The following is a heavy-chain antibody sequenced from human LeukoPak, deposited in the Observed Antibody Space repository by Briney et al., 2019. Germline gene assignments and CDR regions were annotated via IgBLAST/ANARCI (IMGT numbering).Heavy chain of an antibody. J-gene: IGHJ4*02. CDR2: INSDGSST. CDR3: AREDVDTAMVIGY. CDR1: GFTFSSYW. Sequence: GGSLRLSCAASGFTFSSYWMHWVRQAPGEGLVWVSRINSDGSSTSYADSVKGRFTISRDNAKNTLYLQMNSLRAEDTAVYYCAREDVDTAMVIGYWGQGTLVTVSS. D-gene: IGHD5-18*01. V-gene: IGHV3-74*01.